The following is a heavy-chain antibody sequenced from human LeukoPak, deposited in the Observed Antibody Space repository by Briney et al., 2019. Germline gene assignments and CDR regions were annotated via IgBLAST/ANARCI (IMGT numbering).Heavy chain of an antibody. V-gene: IGHV1-24*01. D-gene: IGHD1-26*01. CDR1: GYTLTELS. Sequence: ASVKVSCKVSGYTLTELSMHWERQAPGKGLEWMGGFDPEDGETIYAQKFQGRVTMTEATSTDTAYMELSSLRSEDTAVYYCATLRGELLADFDYWGQGTLVTVSS. CDR3: ATLRGELLADFDY. J-gene: IGHJ4*02. CDR2: FDPEDGET.